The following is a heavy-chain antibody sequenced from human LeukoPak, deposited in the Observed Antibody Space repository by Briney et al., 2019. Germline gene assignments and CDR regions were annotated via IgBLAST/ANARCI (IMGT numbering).Heavy chain of an antibody. CDR2: MKSRGSGGTT. CDR1: GFTFSDAW. V-gene: IGHV3-15*01. D-gene: IGHD1-26*01. J-gene: IGHJ6*02. CDR3: AWDRTYYFDMAV. Sequence: GGSLRLSCEGSGFTFSDAWMNWVRQAPGKGLEWVGRMKSRGSGGTTDYAAPVKGRFTISRDDSKNTLFLQMSSLQAEDTAVYYCAWDRTYYFDMAVWGQGTTVTDSS.